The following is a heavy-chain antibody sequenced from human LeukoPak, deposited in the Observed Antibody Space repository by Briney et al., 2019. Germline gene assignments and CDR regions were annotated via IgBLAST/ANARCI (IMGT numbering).Heavy chain of an antibody. J-gene: IGHJ5*02. CDR3: ARAQGVSGMNWFDP. CDR1: GDSVSSNSAA. V-gene: IGHV6-1*01. Sequence: SQTLSLTCGISGDSVSSNSAAWDWIRQSPSRGLEWLGRTYYRSKWYNDYAVTVKSRITINPDTSKNLFSLQLNSVTPDDTAVYYCARAQGVSGMNWFDPWGQGTLVAVSS. D-gene: IGHD2-8*01. CDR2: TYYRSKWYN.